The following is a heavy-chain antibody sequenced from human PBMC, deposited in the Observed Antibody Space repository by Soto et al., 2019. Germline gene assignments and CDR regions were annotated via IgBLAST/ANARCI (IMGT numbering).Heavy chain of an antibody. J-gene: IGHJ4*02. D-gene: IGHD2-15*01. CDR3: ATMGTPATGLYFFDY. CDR2: ISYSGST. CDR1: GGSVSSGGYY. V-gene: IGHV4-30-4*01. Sequence: SETLSLTCTVSGGSVSSGGYYWSWIRQPPGKGLEWIGFISYSGSTYYSTSLKSRVTISVDTSKSQFSLNLSFVTAADTSVYYCATMGTPATGLYFFDYWGQGSLVTVSS.